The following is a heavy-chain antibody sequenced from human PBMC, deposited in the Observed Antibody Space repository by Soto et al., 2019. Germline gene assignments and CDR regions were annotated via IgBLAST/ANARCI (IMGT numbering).Heavy chain of an antibody. CDR2: IYWDDDK. Sequence: QITLKESGPTLVNPTQTLTLTCTFAGFSLRGDSVGVAWIRQPPGKALEWLAIIYWDDDKRYSPSLKRRLTITKDTSKNQLVLTMTNMDPVDTATYYWARSRYSSGYCPVDSWGQGTLVTVSS. D-gene: IGHD5-18*01. CDR1: GFSLRGDSVG. V-gene: IGHV2-5*02. CDR3: ARSRYSSGYCPVDS. J-gene: IGHJ4*02.